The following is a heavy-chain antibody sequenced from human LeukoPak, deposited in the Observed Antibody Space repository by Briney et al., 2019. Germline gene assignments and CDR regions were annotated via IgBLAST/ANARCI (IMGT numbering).Heavy chain of an antibody. CDR2: ISGSGGNT. J-gene: IGHJ4*02. CDR3: AKEDIYGSGSHGGDFDY. Sequence: PGGSLRLSCAASGFTFSSFAMSWVRQAPGKGLEWVSDISGSGGNTYYADSVKGRFTISRDTSKNTLSLQMNSLRAEDTAVDYWAKEDIYGSGSHGGDFDYWGQGSLVTVSS. CDR1: GFTFSSFA. V-gene: IGHV3-23*01. D-gene: IGHD3-10*01.